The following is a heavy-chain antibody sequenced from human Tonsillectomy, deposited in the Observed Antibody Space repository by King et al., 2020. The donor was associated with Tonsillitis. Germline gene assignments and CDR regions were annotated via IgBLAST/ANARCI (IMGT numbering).Heavy chain of an antibody. CDR2: INEDGSEK. D-gene: IGHD2-21*02. CDR3: ARARVTSGSTFDY. Sequence: VQLVESGGGLVQSGGSRRLSCAASRFTFSYYWMSWVRQAPGKGLEWVANINEDGSEKFYADSVKGRFTISRDNAKTSLYLHMNSLRAEDTAVYHCARARVTSGSTFDYWGQGTVVTVSS. CDR1: RFTFSYYW. V-gene: IGHV3-7*03. J-gene: IGHJ4*02.